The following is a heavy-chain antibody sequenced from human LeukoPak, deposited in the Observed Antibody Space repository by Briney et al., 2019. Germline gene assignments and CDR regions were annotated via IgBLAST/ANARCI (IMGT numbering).Heavy chain of an antibody. Sequence: PGGSLRLSRAASGFTFSSYGMHWVRQAPGKRLEWVAFIRYDGSNKYYADSVKGRFTISRDNSKNTLYLQMNSLRAEDTAVYYCAKGELRFLEWLCDYWGQGTLVTVSS. J-gene: IGHJ4*02. CDR3: AKGELRFLEWLCDY. CDR1: GFTFSSYG. V-gene: IGHV3-30*02. D-gene: IGHD3-3*01. CDR2: IRYDGSNK.